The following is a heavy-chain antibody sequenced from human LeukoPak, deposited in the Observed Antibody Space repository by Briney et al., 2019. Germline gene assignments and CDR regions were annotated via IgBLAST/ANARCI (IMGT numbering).Heavy chain of an antibody. J-gene: IGHJ3*02. D-gene: IGHD2/OR15-2a*01. CDR2: VDYSGDT. CDR3: ARDSRIFMIDAFDI. Sequence: PSETLSLTCTVSGGSISSYHWIWIRQAPGKGLEWIGYVDYSGDTRYNPSLRSRVTISVDTSKNQFSLKMISVTAADTAVYYCARDSRIFMIDAFDIWGQGTTVTVSA. V-gene: IGHV4-59*01. CDR1: GGSISSYH.